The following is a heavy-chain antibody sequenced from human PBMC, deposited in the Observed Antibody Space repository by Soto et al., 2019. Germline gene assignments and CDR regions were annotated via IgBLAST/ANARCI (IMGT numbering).Heavy chain of an antibody. CDR1: GFTFSSYG. J-gene: IGHJ4*02. CDR3: AKDQYYYDSSGYYDY. CDR2: ISYDGSNK. Sequence: PGGSLRLSCAASGFTFSSYGMHWARQAPGKGLEWVAVISYDGSNKYYADSVKGRFTISRDNSKNTLYLQMNSLRAEDTAVYYRAKDQYYYDSSGYYDYWGQGTLVTAPQ. D-gene: IGHD3-22*01. V-gene: IGHV3-30*18.